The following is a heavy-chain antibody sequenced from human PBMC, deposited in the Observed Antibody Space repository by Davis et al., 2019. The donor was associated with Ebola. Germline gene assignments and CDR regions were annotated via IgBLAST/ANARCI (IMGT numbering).Heavy chain of an antibody. Sequence: ETLSLTCTVSGGSVSTGSYHWNWIRQPPGKGLEWIGYIYYTGSTKYNPSLKSRVAMSVDTSKNQFSLRLNSVTAADTAVYYCTRGAVGWNWFDPWGQGTLVTVS. J-gene: IGHJ5*02. V-gene: IGHV4-61*01. D-gene: IGHD4-23*01. CDR1: GGSVSTGSYH. CDR2: IYYTGST. CDR3: TRGAVGWNWFDP.